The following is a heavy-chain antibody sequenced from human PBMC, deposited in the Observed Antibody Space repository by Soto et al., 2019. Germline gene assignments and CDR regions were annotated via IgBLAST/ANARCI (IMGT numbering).Heavy chain of an antibody. CDR2: INSDGSST. J-gene: IGHJ4*02. CDR1: GFTFISYW. D-gene: IGHD3-22*01. V-gene: IGHV3-74*01. Sequence: GGSLRLSCASSGFTFISYWMHWVRQAPGKGLVWVSRINSDGSSTSYADSVKGRFTISRDNAKNTLYLQMNSLRAEDTAVYYCARAFGDYYDSSLVYWGQGTLVTVSS. CDR3: ARAFGDYYDSSLVY.